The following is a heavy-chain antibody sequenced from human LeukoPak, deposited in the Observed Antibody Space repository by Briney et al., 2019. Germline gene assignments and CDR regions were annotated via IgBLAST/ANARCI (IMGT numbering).Heavy chain of an antibody. D-gene: IGHD6-13*01. CDR1: GDTFTTYA. CDR3: ARDSSSWYYYYYYYMDV. CDR2: INPNSGGT. Sequence: ASVKVSCKTSGDTFTTYAIIWVRQAPGQGLEWMGWINPNSGGTNYAQKFQGRVTMTRDTSISTAYMELSRLRSDDTAVYYCARDSSSWYYYYYYYMDVWGKGTMVTVSS. V-gene: IGHV1-2*02. J-gene: IGHJ6*03.